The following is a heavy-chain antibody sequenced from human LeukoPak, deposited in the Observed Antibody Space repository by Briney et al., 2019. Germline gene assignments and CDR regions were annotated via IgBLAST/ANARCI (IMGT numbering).Heavy chain of an antibody. J-gene: IGHJ4*02. D-gene: IGHD1-26*01. CDR1: GGSISSSGYY. V-gene: IGHV4-39*07. Sequence: PSETLSLTCIVSGGSISSSGYYWGWIRQPPGKGLEWIGSIYYSGSTYYDPSLKSRVTISVDTSKNQFSLKLSSVTAADTAVYYCARGEVGATTNFDYWGQGTLVTVSS. CDR3: ARGEVGATTNFDY. CDR2: IYYSGST.